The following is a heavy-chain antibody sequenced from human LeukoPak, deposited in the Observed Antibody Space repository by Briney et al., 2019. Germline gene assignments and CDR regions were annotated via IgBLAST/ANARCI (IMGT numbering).Heavy chain of an antibody. CDR2: ISPSGRNT. CDR1: GFTFSSYG. V-gene: IGHV3-23*01. D-gene: IGHD6-13*01. J-gene: IGHJ4*02. Sequence: GGSLRLSCAASGFTFSSYGMSWVRQAPGKGLEWVSAISPSGRNTYYADSVKGRFIISRDNSKNMLYLQMSSLRAEDTAVYYCAKDGLRYSSNWFDYWGQGTLVTVSS. CDR3: AKDGLRYSSNWFDY.